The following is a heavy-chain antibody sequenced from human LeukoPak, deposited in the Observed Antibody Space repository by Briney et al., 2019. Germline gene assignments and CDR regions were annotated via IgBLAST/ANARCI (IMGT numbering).Heavy chain of an antibody. CDR1: GFTVSSNY. V-gene: IGHV3-66*02. CDR3: AREGYDFWSGYYSRWFDP. D-gene: IGHD3-3*01. J-gene: IGHJ5*02. Sequence: PGGSLRLSCAASGFTVSSNYMSWVRQAPGKGLEWGSVIYSGGSTYYADSVKGRFTISRDNSKNTLYPQMNSLRAEDTAVYYCAREGYDFWSGYYSRWFDPWGQGTLVTVSS. CDR2: IYSGGST.